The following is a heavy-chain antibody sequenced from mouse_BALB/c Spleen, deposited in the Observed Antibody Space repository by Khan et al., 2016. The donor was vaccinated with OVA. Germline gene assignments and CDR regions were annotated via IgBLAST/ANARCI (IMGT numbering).Heavy chain of an antibody. Sequence: QVQLKESGPGLVAPSQSLSITCTVSGFSLTNFGVHWVRQPPGKGLEWLVLIWSDGTTTYNSALKSRLSISKDTSKSQVFLKMNSLQTDGTAMYYCARNSYPYAMDYWGQGTSVTVSS. J-gene: IGHJ4*01. CDR2: IWSDGTT. CDR3: ARNSYPYAMDY. CDR1: GFSLTNFG. V-gene: IGHV2-6*02.